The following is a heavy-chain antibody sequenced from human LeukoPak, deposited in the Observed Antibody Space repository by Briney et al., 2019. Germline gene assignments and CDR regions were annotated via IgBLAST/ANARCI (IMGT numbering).Heavy chain of an antibody. CDR2: IYSGGST. CDR1: GFTFSSYA. V-gene: IGHV3-53*01. D-gene: IGHD6-19*01. Sequence: GGSLRLSCAASGFTFSSYAMSWVRQAPGKGLEWVSVIYSGGSTYYADSVKGRFTISRDNSKNTLYLQMNSLRAEDTAVYYCARAERYSSGWYGFDYWGQGTLVTVSS. J-gene: IGHJ4*02. CDR3: ARAERYSSGWYGFDY.